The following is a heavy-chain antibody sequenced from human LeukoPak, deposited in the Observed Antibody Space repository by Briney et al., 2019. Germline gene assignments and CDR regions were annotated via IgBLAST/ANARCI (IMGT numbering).Heavy chain of an antibody. V-gene: IGHV3-23*01. J-gene: IGHJ4*02. CDR3: AKGHGVVTFNELFS. CDR2: INDNGAKT. D-gene: IGHD2-21*02. CDR1: GFAFYDYA. Sequence: GGSLRLSCAASGFAFYDYAMSWVRQPPGKGLEWVSGINDNGAKTFYADSVKGRLTISRDNSRSTLYLQMNNLRADDTAVYYCAKGHGVVTFNELFSWGQGTLVAVSS.